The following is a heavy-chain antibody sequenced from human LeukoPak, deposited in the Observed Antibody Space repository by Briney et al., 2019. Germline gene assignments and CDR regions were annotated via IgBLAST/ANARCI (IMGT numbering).Heavy chain of an antibody. Sequence: SETLSLTCTVSGGSISSYYWSWIRQPPGKGLGWIGYIYYSGSTNYNPSLKSRVTISVDTSKNQFSLKLSSVTAADTAVYYCARGTTYDSGTADYYFNYWGQGTLVTVSS. V-gene: IGHV4-59*08. J-gene: IGHJ4*02. CDR3: ARGTTYDSGTADYYFNY. CDR1: GGSISSYY. D-gene: IGHD3-22*01. CDR2: IYYSGST.